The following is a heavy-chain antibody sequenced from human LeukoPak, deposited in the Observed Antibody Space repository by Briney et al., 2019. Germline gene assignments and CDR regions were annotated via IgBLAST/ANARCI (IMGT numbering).Heavy chain of an antibody. Sequence: ASVKVSCKASGYTFTDYYMHWVRQAPGQGIEWMGWINPNTGDTTYAQKFQGRVTMTRDTSISRAYMELSRLRSDDTAVYYCARRALFGDSGYDYNWFDPWGQGTLVTVSS. J-gene: IGHJ5*02. CDR2: INPNTGDT. CDR1: GYTFTDYY. V-gene: IGHV1-2*02. CDR3: ARRALFGDSGYDYNWFDP. D-gene: IGHD5-12*01.